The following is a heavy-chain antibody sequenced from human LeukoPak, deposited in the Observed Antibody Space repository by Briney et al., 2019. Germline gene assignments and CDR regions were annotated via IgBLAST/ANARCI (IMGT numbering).Heavy chain of an antibody. CDR2: ITPIFGTA. CDR1: GGTFSNYA. J-gene: IGHJ4*02. V-gene: IGHV1-69*13. D-gene: IGHD2-2*02. Sequence: SVKVSCXASGGTFSNYAINWVRRAPGQGLEWMGGITPIFGTANYAQRFQGRVTITADESTSTAYMELSSLRSEDTAVYYCARWAGYCSITNCYTAFDFWGQGTLVTVSS. CDR3: ARWAGYCSITNCYTAFDF.